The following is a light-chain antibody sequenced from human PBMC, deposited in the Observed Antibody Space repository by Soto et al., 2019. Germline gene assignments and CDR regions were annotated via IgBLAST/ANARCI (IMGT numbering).Light chain of an antibody. Sequence: EIVLTQSPATLSLSPGERATLSCRASQSVSSYLAWYQQKPGQAPRHLIYDASNRATGIQARFSGSGSGTDFTLTISSLEPEDFAVYYCQQRSNWPPYTFGQGTKLEIK. CDR3: QQRSNWPPYT. V-gene: IGKV3-11*01. CDR2: DAS. CDR1: QSVSSY. J-gene: IGKJ2*01.